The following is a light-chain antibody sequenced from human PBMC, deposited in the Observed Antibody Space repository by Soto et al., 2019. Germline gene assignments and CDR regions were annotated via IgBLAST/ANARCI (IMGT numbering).Light chain of an antibody. CDR3: QQSYSTLFT. Sequence: DIQMTQSPSSLSASVGDRVTITCRASQRISSYLNWYQQKPGKAPKLLIYAASSLQSGVPSRFSGSVSGTDFTLTISSLQPEDFATYYCQQSYSTLFTFGPGTKVDIK. CDR1: QRISSY. V-gene: IGKV1-39*01. J-gene: IGKJ3*01. CDR2: AAS.